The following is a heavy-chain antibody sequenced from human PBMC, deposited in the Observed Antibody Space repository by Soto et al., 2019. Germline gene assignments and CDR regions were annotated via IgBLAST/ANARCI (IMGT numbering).Heavy chain of an antibody. J-gene: IGHJ4*02. CDR2: IYHSGST. CDR3: ARDGVGATFFDY. V-gene: IGHV4-38-2*02. Sequence: PSETLSLTCAVSGYSISSGYYLGWIRQPPGKGLEWIGSIYHSGSTYYNPSLKSRVTISVDTSKNQFSLKLSSVTAADTAVYYCARDGVGATFFDYWGQGTLVTVSS. D-gene: IGHD1-26*01. CDR1: GYSISSGYY.